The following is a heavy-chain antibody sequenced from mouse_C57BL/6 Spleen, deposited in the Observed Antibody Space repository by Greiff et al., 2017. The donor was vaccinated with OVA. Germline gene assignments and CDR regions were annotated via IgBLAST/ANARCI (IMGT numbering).Heavy chain of an antibody. CDR3: ARMNYYGSSSVWYFDV. Sequence: QVTLKVSGPGILQPSQTLSLTCSFSGFSLSTFGMGVGWIRQPSGKGLEWLAHIWWDDDKYYNPALKSRLTISKDTSKNQVFLKIANVDTADTATYYCARMNYYGSSSVWYFDVWGTGTTVTVSS. J-gene: IGHJ1*03. CDR1: GFSLSTFGMG. V-gene: IGHV8-8*01. CDR2: IWWDDDK. D-gene: IGHD1-1*01.